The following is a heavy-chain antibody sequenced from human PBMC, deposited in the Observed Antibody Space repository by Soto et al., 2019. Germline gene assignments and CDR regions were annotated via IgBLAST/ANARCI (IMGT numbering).Heavy chain of an antibody. D-gene: IGHD4-17*01. CDR3: ARYGDYLYYFDY. CDR2: IYSGGGT. V-gene: IGHV3-53*01. Sequence: PGGSLRLSCAASGFTVINNYMSWVRQAPGKGLEWVSVIYSGGGTYYADSVKGRLTISRDNSKNTLYPQMNSLRAEDTAVYYCARYGDYLYYFDYWGQGTLVTVSS. J-gene: IGHJ4*02. CDR1: GFTVINNY.